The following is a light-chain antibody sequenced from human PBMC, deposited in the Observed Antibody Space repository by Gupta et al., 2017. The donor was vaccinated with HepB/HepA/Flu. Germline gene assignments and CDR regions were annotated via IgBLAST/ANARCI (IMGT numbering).Light chain of an antibody. V-gene: IGLV1-44*01. Sequence: QSVLIQPPSASGTPGQRVTIACSGSSSNVGSHNINWYQQLPGTAPKLLIYSTNQRPSGVPDRFSASKSGTSASLAIRGLQSEDEADYFCGTWDKSLNAFFFGTGTEVTVL. CDR2: STN. CDR3: GTWDKSLNAFF. J-gene: IGLJ1*01. CDR1: SSNVGSHN.